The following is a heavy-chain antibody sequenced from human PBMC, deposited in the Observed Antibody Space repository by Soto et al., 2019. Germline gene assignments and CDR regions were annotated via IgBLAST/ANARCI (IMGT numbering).Heavy chain of an antibody. CDR2: IYYSGST. D-gene: IGHD3-3*01. V-gene: IGHV4-39*02. Sequence: SATLSLTCTVSGGSISSSSYYWGWIRQPPGKGLEWIGSIYYSGSTYYNPSLKSRVTISVDTSQNQLSLKLSSVTAADTAVYYCARDTYYDFWSGYPPYYYYYMDVWGKGTTVTVSS. CDR3: ARDTYYDFWSGYPPYYYYYMDV. J-gene: IGHJ6*03. CDR1: GGSISSSSYY.